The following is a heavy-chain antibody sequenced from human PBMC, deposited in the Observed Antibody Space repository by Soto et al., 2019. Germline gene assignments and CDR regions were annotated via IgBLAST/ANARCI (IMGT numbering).Heavy chain of an antibody. D-gene: IGHD1-26*01. Sequence: SETLSLTCTVSGGSISSSSYYWGWIRQPPGKGLEWIGSIYYSGSTYYNPSLKSRVTISVDTSKNQFSLKLSSVTAADTAVYYCARRSVADNWFDPCGQGTLVIVSS. CDR3: ARRSVADNWFDP. J-gene: IGHJ5*02. CDR1: GGSISSSSYY. CDR2: IYYSGST. V-gene: IGHV4-39*01.